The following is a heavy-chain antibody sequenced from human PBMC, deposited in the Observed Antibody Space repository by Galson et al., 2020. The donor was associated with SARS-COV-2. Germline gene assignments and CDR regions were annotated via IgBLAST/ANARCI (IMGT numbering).Heavy chain of an antibody. D-gene: IGHD2-15*01. CDR1: GGTFSGYY. CDR2: ITPTGSI. CDR3: ARGTGDGTKGLMSATAASYYFDC. Sequence: SQASETLSLTCAVYGGTFSGYYWGWIRQSPGKGLEWIGEITPTGSINNNPYPKRRVTITKEKSKNQFSLRLRSRTAADTAMYFCARGTGDGTKGLMSATAASYYFDCGGQGSLGTVAS. J-gene: IGHJ4*02. V-gene: IGHV4-34*01.